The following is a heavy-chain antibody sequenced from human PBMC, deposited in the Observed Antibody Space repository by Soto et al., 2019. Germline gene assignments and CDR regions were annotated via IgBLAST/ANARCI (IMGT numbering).Heavy chain of an antibody. Sequence: GXSVEVSWKVSGYALSELSMHWVRQAPGKGLEWMGGFDPEDGETIYAQKFQGRVTMTEDTSTDTAYMELSSLRSEDTAVYYCATVGPRDWFDPWGQGTLVTVSS. CDR1: GYALSELS. J-gene: IGHJ5*02. CDR3: ATVGPRDWFDP. V-gene: IGHV1-24*01. CDR2: FDPEDGET.